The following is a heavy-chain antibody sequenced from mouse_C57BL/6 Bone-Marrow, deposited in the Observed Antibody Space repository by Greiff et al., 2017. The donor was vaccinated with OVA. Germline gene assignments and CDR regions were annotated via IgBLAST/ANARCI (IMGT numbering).Heavy chain of an antibody. CDR2: IYPSDSET. Sequence: QVQLQQPGAELVRPGSSVKLSCKASGYTFTSYWMDWVKQRPGQGLEWIGNIYPSDSETHYNPKFKDKATLTADKSSSTAYMQLSSLTSEDSAVXCCATRGTTVVATRHDYAMDYWGQGHSVTVTS. V-gene: IGHV1-61*01. D-gene: IGHD1-1*01. CDR1: GYTFTSYW. J-gene: IGHJ4*01. CDR3: ATRGTTVVATRHDYAMDY.